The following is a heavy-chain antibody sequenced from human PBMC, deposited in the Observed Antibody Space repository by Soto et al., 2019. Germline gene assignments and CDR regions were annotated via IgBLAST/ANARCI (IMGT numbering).Heavy chain of an antibody. D-gene: IGHD4-17*01. Sequence: QVQLVQSGAEVKKPGASVKVSCKASGYTFTSYGITWVRQAPGQGLEWMGWISAYNGKTNYAQKLQGRGTMTTDTSTSTAYMDLRSLGSDDTAVYYCARDRAVTTSYGMDVWGQGTTVTVSS. CDR1: GYTFTSYG. CDR3: ARDRAVTTSYGMDV. CDR2: ISAYNGKT. J-gene: IGHJ6*02. V-gene: IGHV1-18*01.